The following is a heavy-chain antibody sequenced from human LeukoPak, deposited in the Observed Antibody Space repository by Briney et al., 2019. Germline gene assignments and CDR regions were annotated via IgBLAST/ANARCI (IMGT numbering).Heavy chain of an antibody. CDR2: LTPNSGGT. CDR1: GYTFTSYF. J-gene: IGHJ4*02. V-gene: IGHV1-2*02. D-gene: IGHD4-17*01. Sequence: GASVKVSCKTSGYTFTSYFIHWVRQAPGQGLEWMGWLTPNSGGTNYAPKFQGRVTMTRDTSISTAYMELNRLTSDDTAIYYCARLPGRSTVTTFDYWGQGTLVIVSS. CDR3: ARLPGRSTVTTFDY.